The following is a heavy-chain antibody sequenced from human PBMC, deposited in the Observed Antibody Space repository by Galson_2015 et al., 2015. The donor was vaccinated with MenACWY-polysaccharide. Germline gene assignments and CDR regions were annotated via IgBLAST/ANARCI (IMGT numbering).Heavy chain of an antibody. V-gene: IGHV3-11*05. CDR2: ITNSSPYT. J-gene: IGHJ4*02. Sequence: SLRLSCAASGFTFSDYYMTWIRQAPGMGLEWVSFITNSSPYTTYADSVRGRFTISRDNAKNSLFLQMNSLRTEDTAVYYCAGGSGYLIDDWGQGTLVTVSS. D-gene: IGHD2-2*03. CDR3: AGGSGYLIDD. CDR1: GFTFSDYY.